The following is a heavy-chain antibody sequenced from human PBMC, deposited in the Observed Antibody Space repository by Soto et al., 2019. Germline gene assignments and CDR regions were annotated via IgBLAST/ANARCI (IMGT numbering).Heavy chain of an antibody. CDR3: ATYNWNDVKAFDI. D-gene: IGHD1-1*01. CDR2: ISSSSSTI. CDR1: GFTFSIYS. Sequence: LSLTCAASGFTFSIYSMNWVRQAPGKGLEWVSYISSSSSTIYYADSVKGRFTISRDNAKNSLYLQMNSLRAEDTAVYYCATYNWNDVKAFDIWGQGTMVTVSS. J-gene: IGHJ3*02. V-gene: IGHV3-48*01.